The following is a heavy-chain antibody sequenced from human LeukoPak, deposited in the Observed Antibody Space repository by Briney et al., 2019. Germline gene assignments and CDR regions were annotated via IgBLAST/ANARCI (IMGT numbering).Heavy chain of an antibody. CDR2: INHSGST. Sequence: SETLSLICAVYGGSFSGYYWSWIRQPPGKGLEWIGEINHSGSTNYNPSLKSRVTISVDTSKNQFSLKLSSVTAADTAVYYCARGRRVAARPFDYWGQGTQVTVSS. J-gene: IGHJ4*02. D-gene: IGHD6-6*01. CDR3: ARGRRVAARPFDY. V-gene: IGHV4-34*01. CDR1: GGSFSGYY.